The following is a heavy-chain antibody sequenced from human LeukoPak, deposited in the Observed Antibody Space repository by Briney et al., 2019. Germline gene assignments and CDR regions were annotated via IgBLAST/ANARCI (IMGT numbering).Heavy chain of an antibody. CDR2: IYYSGST. CDR1: GGSISSSSYY. J-gene: IGHJ5*02. CDR3: ARHPIGSGGTNWFDP. V-gene: IGHV4-39*01. D-gene: IGHD6-25*01. Sequence: PSETLSLTCTVSGGSISSSSYYWGWIRQPPGKGLEWIGSIYYSGSTYYNPSLKSRVTISVDTYKNQFSLKLSSVTAADTAVYYYARHPIGSGGTNWFDPWGQGTLVTVSS.